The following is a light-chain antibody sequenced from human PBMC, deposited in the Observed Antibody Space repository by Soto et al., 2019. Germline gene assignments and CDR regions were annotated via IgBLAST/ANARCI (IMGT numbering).Light chain of an antibody. V-gene: IGKV1-5*03. CDR2: KTP. CDR3: QHYNDSSWT. Sequence: DIHMPQSPSTLSASVGDRVTITCRASQSISIWLAWYQQKPGKAPNLLIYKTPSLETGVPSRFSGSGSGTEFTLTISSLQPDDFATYYCQHYNDSSWTFGQGTKVEVK. CDR1: QSISIW. J-gene: IGKJ1*01.